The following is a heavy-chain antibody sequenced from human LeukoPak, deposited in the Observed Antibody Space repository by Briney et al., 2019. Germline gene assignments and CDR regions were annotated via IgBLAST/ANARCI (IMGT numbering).Heavy chain of an antibody. CDR1: GYTFTGYY. CDR2: INPNSGGT. V-gene: IGHV1-2*02. Sequence: ASVKVSCKASGYTFTGYYMHWVRQAPGQGLEWVGWINPNSGGTNYAQKFQGRVTMTRDTSISAAYMELSRLRSDDTAVYYCARDYRVYYDFWSGYPSPYYYYMDVWGKGTTVTVSS. D-gene: IGHD3-3*01. CDR3: ARDYRVYYDFWSGYPSPYYYYMDV. J-gene: IGHJ6*03.